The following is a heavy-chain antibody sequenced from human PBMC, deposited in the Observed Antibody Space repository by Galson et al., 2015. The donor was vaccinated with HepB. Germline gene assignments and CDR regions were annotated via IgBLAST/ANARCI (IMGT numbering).Heavy chain of an antibody. Sequence: SLRLSCAASGFIFSNYWMHWVRQAPGKGLMWVSGVKSDGRSTTYADSVKGRFTISRDNAKNTLYLQMNSLRAEDTAVYYCASGRLYYDSTGYKIFDYWGQGILVTVSS. J-gene: IGHJ4*02. D-gene: IGHD3-22*01. CDR2: VKSDGRST. V-gene: IGHV3-74*01. CDR1: GFIFSNYW. CDR3: ASGRLYYDSTGYKIFDY.